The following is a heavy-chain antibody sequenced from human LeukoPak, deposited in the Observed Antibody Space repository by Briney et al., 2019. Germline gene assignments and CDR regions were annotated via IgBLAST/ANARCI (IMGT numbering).Heavy chain of an antibody. CDR2: TRNRVRSYTT. CDR1: GFTFSDHY. Sequence: GGSLRLSCAASGFTFSDHYMDWVRQAPGKGLEWVGRTRNRVRSYTTEYAASVKGRFTISRDDSKNSLYLQMNSLKTEDTAVYFCARGAYCTGTSCYSGFDYWGQGTLVTASS. V-gene: IGHV3-72*01. CDR3: ARGAYCTGTSCYSGFDY. D-gene: IGHD2-2*01. J-gene: IGHJ4*02.